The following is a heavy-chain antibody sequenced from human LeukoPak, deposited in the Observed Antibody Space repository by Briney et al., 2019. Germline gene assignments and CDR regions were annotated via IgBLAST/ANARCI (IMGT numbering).Heavy chain of an antibody. V-gene: IGHV4-61*02. J-gene: IGHJ4*02. D-gene: IGHD3-3*01. CDR1: GGSISSGSYY. CDR3: ARDNSIFGVGFYY. CDR2: IYTSGST. Sequence: SETLSLTCTVSGGSISSGSYYWSWIRQPAGKGLEWIGRIYTSGSTNYNPSLKSRVTISVDTSKNQFSLKLSSVTAADTAVYYCARDNSIFGVGFYYWGQATLLTVSS.